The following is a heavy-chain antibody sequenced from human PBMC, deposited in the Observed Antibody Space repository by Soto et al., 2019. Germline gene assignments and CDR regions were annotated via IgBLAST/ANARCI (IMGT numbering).Heavy chain of an antibody. CDR1: GYNFNSYA. CDR3: ARGLNGYLHYFDY. V-gene: IGHV1-3*01. J-gene: IGHJ4*02. CDR2: INAGNGNT. Sequence: ASVKVSCKASGYNFNSYAMHWVRQAPGQRLEWMGWINAGNGNTKYSQKFQGRVTITRDTSASTAYMELSSLRSEDTAVYYCARGLNGYLHYFDYWGQGTLVTVSS. D-gene: IGHD5-18*01.